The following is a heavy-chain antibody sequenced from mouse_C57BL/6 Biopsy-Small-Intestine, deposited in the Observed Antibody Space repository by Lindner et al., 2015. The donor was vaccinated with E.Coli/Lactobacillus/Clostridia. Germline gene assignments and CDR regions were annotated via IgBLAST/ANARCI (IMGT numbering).Heavy chain of an antibody. CDR1: GFTFSSYA. J-gene: IGHJ1*03. V-gene: IGHV5-4*01. Sequence: VQLQESGGGLVKPGGSLKLSCAASGFTFSSYAMSWVRQTPEKRLEWVATISDGGSYTYYPDNVKGRSTISRDNAKNNLYLQMSHLKSEDTAMYYCARAGFYYYGSSYGYFDVWGTGTTVTVSS. D-gene: IGHD1-1*01. CDR3: ARAGFYYYGSSYGYFDV. CDR2: ISDGGSYT.